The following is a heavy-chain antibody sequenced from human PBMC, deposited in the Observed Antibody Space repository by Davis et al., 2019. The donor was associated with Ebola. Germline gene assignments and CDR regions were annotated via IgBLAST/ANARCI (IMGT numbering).Heavy chain of an antibody. V-gene: IGHV3-23*01. CDR3: AKARSSWTPFDY. CDR2: TSSGGSTT. CDR1: GFTFSSYA. Sequence: GESLKISCAASGFTFSSYAMTWVRQAPGRGLEWVSTTSSGGSTTYYADSVKGRFTISRDNSKNTLYLQMNSLRVDDTAVYYCAKARSSWTPFDYWGQGTLVTVSS. D-gene: IGHD6-13*01. J-gene: IGHJ4*02.